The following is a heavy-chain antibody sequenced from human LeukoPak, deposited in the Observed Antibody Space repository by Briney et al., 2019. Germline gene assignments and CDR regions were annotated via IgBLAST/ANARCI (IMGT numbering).Heavy chain of an antibody. CDR1: GFTFSSYA. J-gene: IGHJ4*02. D-gene: IGHD2-15*01. Sequence: PGGSLRLSCAASGFTFSSYAMSWVRQAPGKGLEWVSTISGTGGSTYYADSVKGQFTISRDNSKNTLYLQMNSLRAEDTAVYYCARVGHYCSGGSCYFDYWGQGTLVTVSS. CDR2: ISGTGGST. V-gene: IGHV3-23*01. CDR3: ARVGHYCSGGSCYFDY.